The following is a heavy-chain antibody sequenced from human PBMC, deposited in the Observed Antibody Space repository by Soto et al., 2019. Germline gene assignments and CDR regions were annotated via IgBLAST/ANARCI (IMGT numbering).Heavy chain of an antibody. Sequence: SETLSLTCSVSGGTISGYYWTWIRQPAGKGLEWIGRIYSSGNTKYNPSLQSRVTMSLDTSNIQFSLRLTSVTAADTAVYYCARGQRFSDWFDPWGQGTLVTVSS. CDR1: GGTISGYY. V-gene: IGHV4-4*07. J-gene: IGHJ5*02. D-gene: IGHD3-3*01. CDR2: IYSSGNT. CDR3: ARGQRFSDWFDP.